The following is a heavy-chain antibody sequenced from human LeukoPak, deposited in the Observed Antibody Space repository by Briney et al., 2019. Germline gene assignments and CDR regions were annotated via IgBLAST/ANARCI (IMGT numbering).Heavy chain of an antibody. CDR1: GASFSSYY. J-gene: IGHJ4*02. Sequence: PSETLSLTCTVSGASFSSYYWNWIRQPPGKGLEWIGFVFYSGITNYNPSLKSRVTISVDTSKNQFSLRLSSVTAADTAVYYCARDSLFDSLAYWGQGALVTVSS. V-gene: IGHV4-59*01. CDR3: ARDSLFDSLAY. D-gene: IGHD2-21*01. CDR2: VFYSGIT.